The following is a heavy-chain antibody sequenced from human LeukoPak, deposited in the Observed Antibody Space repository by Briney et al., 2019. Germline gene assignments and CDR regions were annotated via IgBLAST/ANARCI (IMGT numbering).Heavy chain of an antibody. D-gene: IGHD4-17*01. V-gene: IGHV3-30*02. Sequence: PGGSLRLSCAASGFTFRDFGMEWVRQAPGKGLEWVEFIRHDGSDKYYADSARGRFTISRDNSKNTVDLQMNSLRAEDSAVYYCAKDSYGPDNWGQGTLVTVSS. CDR1: GFTFRDFG. CDR2: IRHDGSDK. CDR3: AKDSYGPDN. J-gene: IGHJ4*02.